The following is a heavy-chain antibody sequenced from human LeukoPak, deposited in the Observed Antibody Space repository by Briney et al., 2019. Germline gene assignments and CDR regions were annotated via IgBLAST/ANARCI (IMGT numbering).Heavy chain of an antibody. Sequence: QAGGSLRLSCSPSGFTFRTHAMHGVRQAPGRGREGVAMIWRGGNFKYYADSVKGRFTISRDDSRDRLYLQMDSLRAEDAAVYYCTIDPPDSGWAFRSWGQGALVTVSA. CDR1: GFTFRTHA. CDR3: TIDPPDSGWAFRS. D-gene: IGHD6-19*01. CDR2: IWRGGNFK. V-gene: IGHV3-33*01. J-gene: IGHJ5*02.